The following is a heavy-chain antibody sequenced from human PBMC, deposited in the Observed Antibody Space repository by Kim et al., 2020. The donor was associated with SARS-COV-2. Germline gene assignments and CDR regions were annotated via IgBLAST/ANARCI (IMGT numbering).Heavy chain of an antibody. Sequence: GESLKISCKGSGYSFTSHWINWVRQMPGKGLEWMGRIDPSDSYTNYSPSLQGHVTISVDKSISTAYLQWSRLKASDTAIYYCARYCSGGSCPHYYGLDVWGQGTTVTVSS. CDR1: GYSFTSHW. V-gene: IGHV5-10-1*01. D-gene: IGHD2-15*01. CDR3: ARYCSGGSCPHYYGLDV. CDR2: IDPSDSYT. J-gene: IGHJ6*02.